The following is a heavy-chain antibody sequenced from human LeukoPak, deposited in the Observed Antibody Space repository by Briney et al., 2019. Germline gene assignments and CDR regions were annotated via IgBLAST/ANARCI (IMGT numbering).Heavy chain of an antibody. D-gene: IGHD3-10*01. V-gene: IGHV4-61*02. CDR1: GGSISSGSYY. CDR2: IYTSGST. CDR3: ASSHSPHAWFGELPEFDP. Sequence: PSQTLSLTCTVSGGSISSGSYYWSWIRQPAGKGLEWIGRIYTSGSTNYNPSLKSRVTISVDTSKNQFSLKLSSVTAADTAVYYCASSHSPHAWFGELPEFDPWGQGTLVTVSS. J-gene: IGHJ5*02.